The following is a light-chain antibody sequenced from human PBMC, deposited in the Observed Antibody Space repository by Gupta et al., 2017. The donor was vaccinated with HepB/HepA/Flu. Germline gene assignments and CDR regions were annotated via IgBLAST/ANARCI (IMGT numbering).Light chain of an antibody. CDR3: QLYGNSLLI. J-gene: IGKJ4*01. Sequence: EIVSTQSPGTLSLSPGERATLSCRASQSLSNSYLAWYQQKPGQAPRLLIYGPSSRATGIPDRFSGSGSGTDFTLTISRLEPEDFAVYYCQLYGNSLLIFGGGTKVEI. CDR1: QSLSNSY. CDR2: GPS. V-gene: IGKV3-20*01.